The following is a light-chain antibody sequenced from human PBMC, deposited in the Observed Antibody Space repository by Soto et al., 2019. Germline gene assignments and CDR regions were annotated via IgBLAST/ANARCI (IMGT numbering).Light chain of an antibody. CDR3: QQYDNYPLT. Sequence: DIQMTQSPATLSASLGDRVTITCRASQSVRSWLAWYQQKPGTAPKLLIFDASRLESGVPSRFSGSASGTEFTLTISSLQPDDFATYYCQQYDNYPLTFGGGTKLDIK. CDR2: DAS. J-gene: IGKJ4*01. CDR1: QSVRSW. V-gene: IGKV1-5*01.